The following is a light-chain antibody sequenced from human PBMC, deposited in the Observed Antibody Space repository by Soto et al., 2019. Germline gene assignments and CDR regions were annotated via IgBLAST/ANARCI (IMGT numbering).Light chain of an antibody. CDR2: CAS. CDR3: QQYGSSLYT. Sequence: EIVLSQSPGPLSLSPGERATLSCRASQSVSSSHLAWYEQKPGQAPRLLIYCASSRATGIPERFSGSGSGTDFTLTISRLEPEDFAVYYCQQYGSSLYTFGQGTKLEIK. J-gene: IGKJ2*01. CDR1: QSVSSSH. V-gene: IGKV3-20*01.